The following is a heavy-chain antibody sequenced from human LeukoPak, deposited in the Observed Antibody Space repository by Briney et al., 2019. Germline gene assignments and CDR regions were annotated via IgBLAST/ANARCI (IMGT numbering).Heavy chain of an antibody. V-gene: IGHV4-59*01. CDR1: GGSISTYY. CDR3: ARVDYDSSGYFDF. Sequence: SETLSLTCTVSGGSISTYYWSWIRQPPGKGLDWIGFIYYSGSTNYNPSLKSRVTISVDTSKNHFSLKLYSVIAADTAVYYCARVDYDSSGYFDFWGQGTLVTVSS. D-gene: IGHD3-22*01. CDR2: IYYSGST. J-gene: IGHJ4*02.